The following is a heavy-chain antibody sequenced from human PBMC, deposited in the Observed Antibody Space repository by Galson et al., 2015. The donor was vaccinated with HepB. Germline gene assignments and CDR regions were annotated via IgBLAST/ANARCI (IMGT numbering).Heavy chain of an antibody. CDR2: VSESGGTT. V-gene: IGHV3-23*01. CDR1: GFTFTNYA. Sequence: SLRLSCAASGFTFTNYAMSWVRQAPGKGLEWVSGVSESGGTTYYADSVKGRFTISRDNSKNTLYLQMNSLRAEDTAVYYCARVGRSIVVVPAAMLDYWGQGTLVTVSS. D-gene: IGHD2-2*01. J-gene: IGHJ4*02. CDR3: ARVGRSIVVVPAAMLDY.